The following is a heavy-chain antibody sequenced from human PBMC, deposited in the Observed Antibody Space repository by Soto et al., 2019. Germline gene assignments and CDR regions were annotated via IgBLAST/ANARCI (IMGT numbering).Heavy chain of an antibody. CDR3: ARQRGYYDSSGLDY. CDR2: ISGGGGSTI. CDR1: GFNFSDYY. D-gene: IGHD3-22*01. J-gene: IGHJ4*02. Sequence: QVQLVESGGTLVQPGGSLRVSCAASGFNFSDYYMNWVRQAPGKGLEWVSYISGGGGSTIQYAHSVKGRFTISRDNAKNSLVLQMNSLRAEDTAVYYCARQRGYYDSSGLDYWGQGTLVTVSS. V-gene: IGHV3-11*01.